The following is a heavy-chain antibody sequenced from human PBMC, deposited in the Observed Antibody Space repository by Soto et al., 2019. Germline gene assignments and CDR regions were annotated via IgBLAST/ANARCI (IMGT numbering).Heavy chain of an antibody. CDR3: ARITLTGTTDAFDI. CDR2: IDWDDDK. V-gene: IGHV2-70*04. CDR1: GFSLSTSGMR. Sequence: SGPTVVNPTQTLTLTCTFSGFSLSTSGMRVSWIRQPPGKALEWLARIDWDDDKFYSTSLKTRLTISKDTSKNQVVLTMTNMDPVDTATYYCARITLTGTTDAFDIWGQGTMVAVSS. J-gene: IGHJ3*02. D-gene: IGHD1-7*01.